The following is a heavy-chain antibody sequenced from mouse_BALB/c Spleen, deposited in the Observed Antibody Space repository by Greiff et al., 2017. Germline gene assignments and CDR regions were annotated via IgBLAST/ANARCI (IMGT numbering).Heavy chain of an antibody. V-gene: IGHV5-17*02. CDR1: GFTFSSFG. J-gene: IGHJ4*01. CDR3: ARSGTTGGFYYAMDY. CDR2: ISSGSSTI. D-gene: IGHD1-1*01. Sequence: EVMLVESGGGLVQPGGSRKLSCAASGFTFSSFGMHWVRQAPEKGLEWVAYISSGSSTIYYADTVKGRFTISRDNPKNTLFLQMTSLRSEDTAMYYCARSGTTGGFYYAMDYWGQGTSVTVSS.